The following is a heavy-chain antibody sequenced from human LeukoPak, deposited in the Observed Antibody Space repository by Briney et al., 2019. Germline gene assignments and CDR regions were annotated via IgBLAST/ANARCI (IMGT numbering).Heavy chain of an antibody. CDR3: ARPAYDFWSGSDSPFDY. J-gene: IGHJ4*02. CDR2: ISSSSSYI. D-gene: IGHD3-3*01. CDR1: GFTFSSYS. V-gene: IGHV3-21*01. Sequence: GESLRLSCAASGFTFSSYSMNWVRRAPGKGLEWVSSISSSSSYIYYADSVKGRFTISRDNAKNSLYLQMNSLRAEDTAVYYCARPAYDFWSGSDSPFDYWGQGTLVTVSS.